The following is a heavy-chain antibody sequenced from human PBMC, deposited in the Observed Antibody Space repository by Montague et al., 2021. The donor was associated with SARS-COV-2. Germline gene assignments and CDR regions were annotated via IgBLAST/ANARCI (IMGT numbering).Heavy chain of an antibody. CDR2: IYSGSSSA. CDR3: AKGFQPYSYESSGFYTFDY. J-gene: IGHJ4*02. Sequence: SLRLSCAASGSTFSSYAMSWVRQAPGKGLEWVSVIYSGSSSAWYADSVKGRFTISRDNPKNTLYLHMNSLRVDGTAVYYCAKGFQPYSYESSGFYTFDYWGQGTLVTVSS. V-gene: IGHV3-23*03. CDR1: GSTFSSYA. D-gene: IGHD3-22*01.